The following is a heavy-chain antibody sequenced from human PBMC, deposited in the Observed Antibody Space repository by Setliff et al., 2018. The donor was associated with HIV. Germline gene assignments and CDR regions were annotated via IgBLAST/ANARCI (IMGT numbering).Heavy chain of an antibody. J-gene: IGHJ4*02. CDR2: IFYSGTT. CDR3: ARHGLRFLACFDY. D-gene: IGHD3-3*01. V-gene: IGHV4-39*01. Sequence: SETLSLTCTVSGDSLSSSSYYWGWIRQPPGKGLEWIGSIFYSGTTYYNPSLESRVTISVDTSKNQFSLKLSSATATDTAVYYCARHGLRFLACFDYWGQGTLVTVSS. CDR1: GDSLSSSSYY.